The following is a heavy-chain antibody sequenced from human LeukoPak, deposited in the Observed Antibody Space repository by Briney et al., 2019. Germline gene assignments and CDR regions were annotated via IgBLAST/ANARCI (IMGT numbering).Heavy chain of an antibody. CDR2: ISDDGRTK. Sequence: GGSLRLSCAASGFTFSNYGMHWVRQAPGKGLEWVAVISDDGRTKYYADSVKGRFTISRDNSKKTLYMEMNSLNSEDTAVYYCARGYGLRAFYYYMDVWGKGTTVTISS. CDR1: GFTFSNYG. J-gene: IGHJ6*03. CDR3: ARGYGLRAFYYYMDV. D-gene: IGHD1-1*01. V-gene: IGHV3-30*03.